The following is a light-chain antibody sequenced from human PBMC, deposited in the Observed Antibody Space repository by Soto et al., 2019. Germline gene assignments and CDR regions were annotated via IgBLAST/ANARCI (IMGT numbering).Light chain of an antibody. CDR3: QQCSNWPLT. Sequence: EIVLTQSPGTLSLSPGERATLSCRASQSVSSSYLAWYQQKPGQAPRLLIYGASSRATGIPDRFSGSGSGTDFTLTISRLEPEDFAVYYCQQCSNWPLTFGGGTKVDI. V-gene: IGKV3D-20*02. CDR1: QSVSSSY. CDR2: GAS. J-gene: IGKJ4*01.